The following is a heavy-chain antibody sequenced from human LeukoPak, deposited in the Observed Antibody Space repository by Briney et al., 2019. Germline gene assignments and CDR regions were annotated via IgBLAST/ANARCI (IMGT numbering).Heavy chain of an antibody. J-gene: IGHJ4*02. D-gene: IGHD6-25*01. V-gene: IGHV3-30*02. CDR3: AKIEYSSGKFDY. CDR2: IWYDGSNK. Sequence: PGGSLRLSCAASGFTFSSYGMHWVCQAPGKGLEWVAVIWYDGSNKYYADSVKGRFTISRDNSKNTLYLQMNSLRAEDTAVYYCAKIEYSSGKFDYWGQGTLVTVSS. CDR1: GFTFSSYG.